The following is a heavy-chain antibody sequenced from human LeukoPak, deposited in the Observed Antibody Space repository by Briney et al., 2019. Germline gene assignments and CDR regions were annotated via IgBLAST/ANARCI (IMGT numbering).Heavy chain of an antibody. V-gene: IGHV1-46*01. CDR1: GYTLTELS. CDR2: INPSTANA. CDR3: TSGTSGRVGSSWDYFFAY. D-gene: IGHD6-13*01. J-gene: IGHJ4*02. Sequence: ASVKVSCKVSGYTLTELSMHWARQAPGKGLEWMGIINPSTANAVYTQKFQGRVTMTRDTSTSTVYMELSSLRSEGTALYYCTSGTSGRVGSSWDYFFAYWGQGTLVTVSS.